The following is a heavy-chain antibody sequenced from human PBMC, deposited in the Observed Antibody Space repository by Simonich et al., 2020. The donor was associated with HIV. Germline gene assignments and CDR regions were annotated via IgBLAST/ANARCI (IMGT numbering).Heavy chain of an antibody. D-gene: IGHD4-17*01. CDR1: GGYFSGYY. Sequence: QVPLQQWGAGLLKPSETLSLTCAVYGGYFSGYYWSWIRPPPRNGLEWIGEINHSGSTNYNPSLKSRVTISVDTSKNQVSLKLSSVTAADTAVYYCARRHPTTVTTPYFDYWGQGTLVTVSS. J-gene: IGHJ4*02. CDR2: INHSGST. CDR3: ARRHPTTVTTPYFDY. V-gene: IGHV4-34*01.